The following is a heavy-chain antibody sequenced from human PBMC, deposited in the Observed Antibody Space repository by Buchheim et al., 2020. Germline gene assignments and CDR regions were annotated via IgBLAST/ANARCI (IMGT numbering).Heavy chain of an antibody. CDR1: GGSISSYY. CDR3: ARSWGSATPFDY. Sequence: QVQLQESGLGLVKPSETLSLTCTVSGGSISSYYWSWIRQPPGKGLEWIGYIYYSGSTNYNPSLKSRVTISVDTSKNQFSLKLSSVTAADTAVYYCARSWGSATPFDYWGQGTL. CDR2: IYYSGST. D-gene: IGHD2-15*01. V-gene: IGHV4-59*08. J-gene: IGHJ4*02.